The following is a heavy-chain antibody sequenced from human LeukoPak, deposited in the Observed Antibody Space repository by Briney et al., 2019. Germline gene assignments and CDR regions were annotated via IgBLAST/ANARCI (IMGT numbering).Heavy chain of an antibody. CDR2: MNPNSGNT. Sequence: APVKVPYKASGHTFTSYDINWVRQASGQGREWMGWMNPNSGNTGYAQKSQGRDTINRNTSISTAYMELSSLRSEDAAVYYCARGRRQLWSYGMDVWGQGTTVTVSS. CDR1: GHTFTSYD. D-gene: IGHD5-18*01. CDR3: ARGRRQLWSYGMDV. J-gene: IGHJ6*02. V-gene: IGHV1-8*01.